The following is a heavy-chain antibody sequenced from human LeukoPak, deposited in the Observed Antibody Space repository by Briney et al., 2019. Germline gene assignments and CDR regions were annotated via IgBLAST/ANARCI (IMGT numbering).Heavy chain of an antibody. V-gene: IGHV3-21*01. Sequence: GGSMRLSCAASGFTFSSYSMNWVRQAPGKGLEGVSSISSSSSYIYYADSVKGRFTISRDNAKNSLYLQMNSLRAEDTAVYYCARAPLFGVVPSWGQGTLVTVSS. J-gene: IGHJ4*02. D-gene: IGHD3-3*01. CDR2: ISSSSSYI. CDR1: GFTFSSYS. CDR3: ARAPLFGVVPS.